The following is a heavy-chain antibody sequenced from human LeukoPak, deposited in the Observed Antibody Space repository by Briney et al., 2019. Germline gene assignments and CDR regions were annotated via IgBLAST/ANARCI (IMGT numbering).Heavy chain of an antibody. D-gene: IGHD3-9*01. Sequence: GGSLRLSCAASGFTVSSNYMSWVRQAPGKGLEWVSVIYSGGSTYYADSVKGRFTISRDNSKNTLYLQMNSLRAEDTAVYYCARDLDDILTGYSGLWGQGTLVTVSS. CDR1: GFTVSSNY. J-gene: IGHJ4*02. CDR2: IYSGGST. CDR3: ARDLDDILTGYSGL. V-gene: IGHV3-53*01.